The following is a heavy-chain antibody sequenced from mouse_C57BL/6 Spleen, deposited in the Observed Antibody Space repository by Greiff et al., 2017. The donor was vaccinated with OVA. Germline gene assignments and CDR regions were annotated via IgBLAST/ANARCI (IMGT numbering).Heavy chain of an antibody. V-gene: IGHV1-64*01. Sequence: QVQLQQPGAELVKPGASVKLSCKASGYTFTSYWMHWVKQRPGQGLEWIGMILPNSGSTNYNEKFKSKATLTVDKSSSTAYMQLSSLASEDAAVYYSTREDGHTRGGFAYWGQGTMVTVAA. CDR1: GYTFTSYW. CDR3: TREDGHTRGGFAY. D-gene: IGHD6-1*01. J-gene: IGHJ3*01. CDR2: ILPNSGST.